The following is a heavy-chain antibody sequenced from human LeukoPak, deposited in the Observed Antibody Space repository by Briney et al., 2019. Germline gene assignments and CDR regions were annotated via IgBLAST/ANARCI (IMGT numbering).Heavy chain of an antibody. Sequence: SETLSLTCTVSGGSISSSSYYWGWIRQPPGKGLEWIGSIYYSGSTYYNPSLKSRVTISVDTSKNQFSLKLSSVTAADTAVYCCAAYYDFWSGYLNWFDPWGQGTLVTVSS. CDR2: IYYSGST. D-gene: IGHD3-3*01. J-gene: IGHJ5*02. CDR1: GGSISSSSYY. CDR3: AAYYDFWSGYLNWFDP. V-gene: IGHV4-39*07.